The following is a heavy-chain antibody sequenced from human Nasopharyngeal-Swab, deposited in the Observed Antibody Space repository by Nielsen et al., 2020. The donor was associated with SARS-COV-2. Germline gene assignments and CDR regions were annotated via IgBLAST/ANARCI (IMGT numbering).Heavy chain of an antibody. CDR3: VTGIDGWNY. J-gene: IGHJ4*02. CDR1: GFTFRNND. V-gene: IGHV3-13*01. D-gene: IGHD5-24*01. Sequence: GESLKISCAASGFTFRNNDMHWVRQGTGKGLEWISGIGRGGDIYYVDSVKGRFTTSRDNDKSSLHLQMNNLRAGDTAVYYCVTGIDGWNYWGRGTLVTVSS. CDR2: IGRGGDI.